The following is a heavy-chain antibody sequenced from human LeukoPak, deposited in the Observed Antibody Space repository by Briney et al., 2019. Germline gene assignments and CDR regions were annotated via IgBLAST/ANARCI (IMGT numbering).Heavy chain of an antibody. Sequence: GGSLRLSCAASGFTLSRYWMHWVRQAPGKGLVWVSRIDSDGSRRSYADSVKGRFTISRDNAKNTVYLQMNSLRSDDTAVYYCARGNLFSGGYYLAKFWGQGTLVTVSS. CDR2: IDSDGSRR. V-gene: IGHV3-74*01. D-gene: IGHD3-3*01. CDR1: GFTLSRYW. J-gene: IGHJ4*02. CDR3: ARGNLFSGGYYLAKF.